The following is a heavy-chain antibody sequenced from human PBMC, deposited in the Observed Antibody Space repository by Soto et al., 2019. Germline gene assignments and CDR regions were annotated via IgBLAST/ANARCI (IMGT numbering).Heavy chain of an antibody. J-gene: IGHJ6*02. D-gene: IGHD3-16*02. CDR1: GDTDTNYV. V-gene: IGHV1-69*13. CDR3: EAEMTFGKLSVV. Sequence: SVKVSCKASGDTDTNYVISWVRQAPGQGLEWMGGIFPKFGTTYSAQKLQDRLTITADESTSTVYMQLSSLRLDDTAVYYCEAEMTFGKLSVVWGQGTTVTVS. CDR2: IFPKFGTT.